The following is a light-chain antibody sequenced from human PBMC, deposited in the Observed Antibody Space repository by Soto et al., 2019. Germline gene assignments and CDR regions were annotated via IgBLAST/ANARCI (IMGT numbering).Light chain of an antibody. Sequence: QSALTQPPSVSGSRGQSVAVACTGTSSDVGSYNRVSWYQQPPGTAPKVMIYEVSNRPSGVPDRFSGSKSGNTASLTISGLQAEDEADYYCSSYTSSSTYVFGTGTKVTVL. V-gene: IGLV2-18*02. J-gene: IGLJ1*01. CDR2: EVS. CDR3: SSYTSSSTYV. CDR1: SSDVGSYNR.